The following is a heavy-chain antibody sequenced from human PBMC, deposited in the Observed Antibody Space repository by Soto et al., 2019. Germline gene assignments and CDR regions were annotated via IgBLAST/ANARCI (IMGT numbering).Heavy chain of an antibody. V-gene: IGHV4-31*03. CDR1: GGSISSGGYY. CDR2: IYYSGST. CDR3: ARMSSSFPFLYYFDY. Sequence: QVQLQESGPGLVKPSQTLSLTCTVSGGSISSGGYYWSWIRQHPGKGLEWIGYIYYSGSTYYNPSLKSRVTISVDTSKNQFSLKLSSVTAADTAVYYCARMSSSFPFLYYFDYWGQGTLVTVSS. D-gene: IGHD6-13*01. J-gene: IGHJ4*02.